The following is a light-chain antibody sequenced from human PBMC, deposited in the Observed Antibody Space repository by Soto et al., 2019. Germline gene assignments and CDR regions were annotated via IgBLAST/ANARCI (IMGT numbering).Light chain of an antibody. Sequence: EFVLTQSPGTLSLSPGERATLSCRASQSVSSSYIAWYQQKPGQAPRLLIYDASNRATGIPARFSGSGSGTDFTLTISSLEPEDFAVYYCQQRSNWPPWTFGQGTKVDIK. CDR2: DAS. V-gene: IGKV3D-20*02. CDR3: QQRSNWPPWT. J-gene: IGKJ1*01. CDR1: QSVSSS.